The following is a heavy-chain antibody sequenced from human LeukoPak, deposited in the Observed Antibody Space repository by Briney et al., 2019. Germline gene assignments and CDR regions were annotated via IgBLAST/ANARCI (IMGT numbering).Heavy chain of an antibody. CDR2: ISSSSGTI. V-gene: IGHV3-48*02. CDR3: ARVWGYRNGFDY. D-gene: IGHD5-12*01. Sequence: PGGSLRLSCAAPGFTFSRYAMSWVRQAPGKGVGWVSYISSSSGTIYYADSVKGRFTISRDNAKNSLYLQMNSLRDEDTAVYYCARVWGYRNGFDYWGQGTLVTVSS. CDR1: GFTFSRYA. J-gene: IGHJ4*02.